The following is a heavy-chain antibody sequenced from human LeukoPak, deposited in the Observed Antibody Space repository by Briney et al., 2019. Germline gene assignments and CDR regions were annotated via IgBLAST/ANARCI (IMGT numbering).Heavy chain of an antibody. CDR2: INHSGST. D-gene: IGHD3-22*01. V-gene: IGHV4-34*01. CDR3: ARDRYYYGSSGYGLWFDP. J-gene: IGHJ5*02. CDR1: GGSFSGYH. Sequence: SETLSLTCAVYGGSFSGYHWSWIRQPPGKGLEWIGEINHSGSTNYNPSLKSRVTISVDTSKNQFSLKLSSVTAADTAVYYCARDRYYYGSSGYGLWFDPWGQGTLVTVSS.